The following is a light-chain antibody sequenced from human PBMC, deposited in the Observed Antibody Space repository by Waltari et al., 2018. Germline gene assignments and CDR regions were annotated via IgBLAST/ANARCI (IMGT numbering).Light chain of an antibody. Sequence: EIVLTQSPATLSLSPGERATLSCRASQSVSSNYLAWYQQKPGQAPRLLIYGASSRATGIPDRFSGSGSGTDFTLIISRLEPEDFAVYYCQQYGRSRWTFGQGTKVGIK. V-gene: IGKV3-20*01. J-gene: IGKJ1*01. CDR1: QSVSSNY. CDR2: GAS. CDR3: QQYGRSRWT.